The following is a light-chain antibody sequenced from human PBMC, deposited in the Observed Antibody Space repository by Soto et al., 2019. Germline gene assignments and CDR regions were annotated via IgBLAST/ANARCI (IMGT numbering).Light chain of an antibody. J-gene: IGKJ3*01. V-gene: IGKV3-20*01. Sequence: EIVLTQSPGTLSLSPGERATLSCRASLSVSSGYLAWYQQKPGQAPRLLIYGASSRATGIPDRFSGSGSGRDFSLTINRLETEDFAVYYCQQYGSSPITFGPGTKVDIK. CDR3: QQYGSSPIT. CDR1: LSVSSGY. CDR2: GAS.